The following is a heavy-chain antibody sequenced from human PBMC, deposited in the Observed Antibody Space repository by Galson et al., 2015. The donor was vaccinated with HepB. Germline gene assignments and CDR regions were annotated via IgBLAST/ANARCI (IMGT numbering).Heavy chain of an antibody. Sequence: SLRLSCAASGFTFSRYGIHWVRQAPGKGLEWVAVISYDGGQKKYADSVKGRFTISRDVSMNTIYLQASSLREEGTAVYHCAKGDVAYTSSSGGFDYWGQGTRVTVSS. V-gene: IGHV3-30*18. D-gene: IGHD6-6*01. CDR2: ISYDGGQK. CDR3: AKGDVAYTSSSGGFDY. CDR1: GFTFSRYG. J-gene: IGHJ4*02.